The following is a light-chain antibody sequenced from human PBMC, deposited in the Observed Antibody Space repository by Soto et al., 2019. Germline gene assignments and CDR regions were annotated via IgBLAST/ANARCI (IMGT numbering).Light chain of an antibody. CDR2: GAS. V-gene: IGKV3-15*01. CDR3: QQYSNWPPWT. CDR1: QSVSSN. J-gene: IGKJ1*01. Sequence: EIVMTQSPATLSVSPGERVTLSCRASQSVSSNLAWYQQKSGQAPRLLIYGASTRATGISARFSGSGSGTEFTLTISSLQSEDFAAYYCQQYSNWPPWTFGQGTKVEIK.